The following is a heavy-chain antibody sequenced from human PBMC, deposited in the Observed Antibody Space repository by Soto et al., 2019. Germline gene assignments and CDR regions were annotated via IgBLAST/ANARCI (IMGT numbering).Heavy chain of an antibody. Sequence: QVQLVESGGGVVQPGRSLRLSCAASGFTFSSYAMHWVRQAPGKGLEWVAVISYDGSNKYYADSVKGRFTISRDNSKNTLYLQMNSLRAEDTAVYYCARDGSGGVSDAFYIWGQGTMVTVSS. D-gene: IGHD6-19*01. J-gene: IGHJ3*02. CDR2: ISYDGSNK. V-gene: IGHV3-30-3*01. CDR1: GFTFSSYA. CDR3: ARDGSGGVSDAFYI.